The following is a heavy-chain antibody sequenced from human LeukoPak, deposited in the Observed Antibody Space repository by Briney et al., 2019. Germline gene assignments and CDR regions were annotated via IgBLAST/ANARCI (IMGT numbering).Heavy chain of an antibody. CDR2: ISLSGLT. CDR1: GGSISTTNW. CDR3: SRENGAFSPFGF. J-gene: IGHJ4*02. Sequence: PSETLSLTCGVSGGSISTTNWGSWVRQPPGQGLEWIGEISLSGLTNYSPSLNSRVTMSLDKPKNQLSLNLSSVTAADTAVYYCSRENGAFSPFGFWGQGTLVTVPS. D-gene: IGHD2-8*01. V-gene: IGHV4-4*02.